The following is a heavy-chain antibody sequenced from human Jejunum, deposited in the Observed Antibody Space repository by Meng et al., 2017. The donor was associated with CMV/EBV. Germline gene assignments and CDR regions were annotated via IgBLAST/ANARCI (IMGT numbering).Heavy chain of an antibody. D-gene: IGHD3-22*01. CDR2: IYYSGST. Sequence: QVQLQESGPGLVKPSQTLSLTCTVSCGSISSGDYFWSWIRQPPGKGLEWIGYIYYSGSTYYNPSLKSRVTISVDMSKNQFSLKLNSVTAADTAVYYCATRTPESGGYYYGVFDYWGQGTLVTVSS. V-gene: IGHV4-30-4*08. J-gene: IGHJ4*02. CDR1: CGSISSGDYF. CDR3: ATRTPESGGYYYGVFDY.